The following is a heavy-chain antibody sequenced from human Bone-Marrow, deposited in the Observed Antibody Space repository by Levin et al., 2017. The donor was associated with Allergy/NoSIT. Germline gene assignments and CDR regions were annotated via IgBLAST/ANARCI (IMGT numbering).Heavy chain of an antibody. CDR2: IYTGGTT. J-gene: IGHJ4*02. CDR1: GFTVSNNS. Sequence: GESLKISCAASGFTVSNNSLSWVRQAPGKGLECVSVIYTGGTTDYADSVKGRFTISRDTSKDTIYLQMNSLRAEDTAVYYCARVNRITLDRGILNIPDFWGQGTLVTVSS. D-gene: IGHD3-10*01. V-gene: IGHV3-66*01. CDR3: ARVNRITLDRGILNIPDF.